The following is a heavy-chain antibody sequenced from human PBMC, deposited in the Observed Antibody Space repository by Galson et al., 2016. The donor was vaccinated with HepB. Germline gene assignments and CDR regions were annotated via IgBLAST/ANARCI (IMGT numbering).Heavy chain of an antibody. CDR1: GFTFSDYY. CDR3: ARVHVSGPYYYPSDY. J-gene: IGHJ4*02. D-gene: IGHD3-22*01. Sequence: SLRLSCAASGFTFSDYYMTWIRQTPGKGLEWIAYISGRGTDVYYGDSVEGRFTISRDNADNSLHLQLNSLRVEDTAVYYCARVHVSGPYYYPSDYWGQGTLVTVSS. CDR2: ISGRGTDV. V-gene: IGHV3-11*01.